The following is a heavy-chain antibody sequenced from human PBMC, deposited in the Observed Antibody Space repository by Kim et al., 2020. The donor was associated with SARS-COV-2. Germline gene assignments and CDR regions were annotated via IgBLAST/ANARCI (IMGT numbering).Heavy chain of an antibody. D-gene: IGHD2-8*01. Sequence: GGSLRLSCAASGFTFSTYGMHWVRQAPGKGLEWVAVMSYDGGYKYYADSVKGRFTISRDNSKNTLYIQMDNLRAEDTAVYYCAKEGYSTSFDYWGQGALV. CDR3: AKEGYSTSFDY. V-gene: IGHV3-30*18. CDR2: MSYDGGYK. J-gene: IGHJ4*02. CDR1: GFTFSTYG.